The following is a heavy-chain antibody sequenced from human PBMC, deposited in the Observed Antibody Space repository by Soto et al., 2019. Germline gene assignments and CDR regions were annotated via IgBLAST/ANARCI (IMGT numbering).Heavy chain of an antibody. Sequence: QVQLQESGPGLVKPSQTLSLTCTVSGGSVSDLIYYWSWIRQPPGKGLEWIGHIYNIDNTYNNPSRKSRLTISVDTSKNQFSLNLNSVTAADTAVYYCASGLSGDKVDQWGQGTLVTVSS. CDR1: GGSVSDLIYY. J-gene: IGHJ4*02. CDR2: IYNIDNT. V-gene: IGHV4-30-4*01. CDR3: ASGLSGDKVDQ. D-gene: IGHD2-21*01.